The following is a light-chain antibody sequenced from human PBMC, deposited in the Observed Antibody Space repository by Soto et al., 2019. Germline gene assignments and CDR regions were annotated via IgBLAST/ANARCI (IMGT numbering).Light chain of an antibody. CDR3: QQYGSSPPIT. J-gene: IGKJ5*01. CDR1: QSVSSSY. CDR2: DAS. V-gene: IGKV3-20*01. Sequence: EVGFTQSPGTLSLSPGERATLSCRASQSVSSSYLAWYQQKPGQAPRLLIYDASSRATGIPDRFSGSGSGTDFTLTISRLEPEDFAVYYCQQYGSSPPITFGQGTRLEI.